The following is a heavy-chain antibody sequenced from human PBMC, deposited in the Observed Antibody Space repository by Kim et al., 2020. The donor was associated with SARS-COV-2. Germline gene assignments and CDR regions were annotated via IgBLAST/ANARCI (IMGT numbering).Heavy chain of an antibody. V-gene: IGHV3-7*01. Sequence: GGSLRLSCVASGFSFDNYWISWVRQAPGKGLEWVANIKQDGGQIYYLDSLKGRFTISRDNAKNSVYLQLNSLRAEDTAVYYCARIGYSSSCTDYWGQGTLVTVSS. CDR2: IKQDGGQI. J-gene: IGHJ4*02. CDR1: GFSFDNYW. D-gene: IGHD6-13*01. CDR3: ARIGYSSSCTDY.